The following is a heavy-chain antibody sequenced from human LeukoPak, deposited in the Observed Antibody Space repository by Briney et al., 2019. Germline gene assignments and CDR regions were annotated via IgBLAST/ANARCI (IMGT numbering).Heavy chain of an antibody. D-gene: IGHD3-3*01. CDR2: FHNSGTS. J-gene: IGHJ4*02. Sequence: SETLSLTCTVSDDSISDYYRGWIRQPPGKGLEWIGYFHNSGTSTYNPSLKSRVTISADTSKNQFSLKLSSVTAADTAVYYCARTRPAPDYDFWSGYSFYFDYWGQGTLVTVSS. V-gene: IGHV4-59*12. CDR3: ARTRPAPDYDFWSGYSFYFDY. CDR1: DDSISDYY.